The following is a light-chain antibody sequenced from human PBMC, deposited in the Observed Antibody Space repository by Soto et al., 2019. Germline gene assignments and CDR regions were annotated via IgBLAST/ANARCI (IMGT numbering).Light chain of an antibody. V-gene: IGKV3-20*01. CDR3: QQYGSSPQT. CDR1: QSVSNSY. Sequence: ELVLTQSPGTLSLSPGERATLSCWASQSVSNSYLAWYQRKSGQATRLLIYGASTRATAIPHRFSGSGSGTDFTLTISRLEPEDFAVYSCQQYGSSPQTFGQGTKVQL. CDR2: GAS. J-gene: IGKJ1*01.